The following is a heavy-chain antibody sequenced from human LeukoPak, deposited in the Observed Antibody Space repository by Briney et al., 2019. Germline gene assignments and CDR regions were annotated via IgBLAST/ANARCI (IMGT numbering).Heavy chain of an antibody. CDR2: ISSSGSTI. CDR3: ARGGNKSRLGY. J-gene: IGHJ4*02. D-gene: IGHD2/OR15-2a*01. CDR1: GFTFNGYE. Sequence: GGSLRLSCAASGFTFNGYEMNWVRQAPGKGLEWVSYISSSGSTIYYADSVKGRFAISRDNAKNSLYLQMNSLRAEDTAVYYCARGGNKSRLGYWGQGTLVTVSS. V-gene: IGHV3-48*03.